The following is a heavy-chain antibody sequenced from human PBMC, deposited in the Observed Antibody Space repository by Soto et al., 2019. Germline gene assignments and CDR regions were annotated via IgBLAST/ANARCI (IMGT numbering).Heavy chain of an antibody. V-gene: IGHV3-30*18. CDR1: GFTFSSYG. Sequence: GGSLRLSCAASGFTFSSYGMHWVRQAPGKGLEWVAVISYDGSNKYYAGSVKGRFTISRDNSKNTLYLQMNSLRAEDTAVYYCANGYYYDSSGYYRNYYYGMDVWGQGTTVTVSS. D-gene: IGHD3-22*01. CDR3: ANGYYYDSSGYYRNYYYGMDV. J-gene: IGHJ6*02. CDR2: ISYDGSNK.